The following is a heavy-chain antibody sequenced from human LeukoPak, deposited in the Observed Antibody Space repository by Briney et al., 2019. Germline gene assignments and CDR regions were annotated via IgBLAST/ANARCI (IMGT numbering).Heavy chain of an antibody. CDR3: XXXRGNWVIDF. CDR2: IYTSGST. Sequence: SETLSLTCTVSGGSIGSYYWSWIRQSAGEGLEWIGRIYTSGSTNYHPSLKSRVTMSVDASKKQFSLKMRSVTAADAAMYYCXXXRGNWVIDFWGQGTLVTVSS. CDR1: GGSIGSYY. D-gene: IGHD7-27*01. J-gene: IGHJ4*02. V-gene: IGHV4-4*07.